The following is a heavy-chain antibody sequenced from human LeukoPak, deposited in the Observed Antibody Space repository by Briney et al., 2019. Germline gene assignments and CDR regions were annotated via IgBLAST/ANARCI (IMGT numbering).Heavy chain of an antibody. V-gene: IGHV1-2*02. CDR2: INPNSGGT. J-gene: IGHJ3*02. CDR1: GYTFTGYY. Sequence: ASVKVSCKASGYTFTGYYMHWVRQAPGQGLEWMGWINPNSGGTNYAQKFQDRVTMTRDTSISTAYMELSRLRSDDTAVYYCARVCTSCYTEDAFDIWGQGTMVTVSS. D-gene: IGHD2-2*02. CDR3: ARVCTSCYTEDAFDI.